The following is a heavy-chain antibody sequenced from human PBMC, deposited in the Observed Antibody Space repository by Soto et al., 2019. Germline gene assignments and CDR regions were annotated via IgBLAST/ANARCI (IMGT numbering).Heavy chain of an antibody. V-gene: IGHV4-4*02. CDR3: ARVNYYGSGSYSFDY. CDR1: GGSISSSNW. CDR2: IYHSGST. J-gene: IGHJ4*02. Sequence: SETLSLTCAVSGGSISSSNWWSWVRQPPGKGLEWIGEIYHSGSTNYNPSLKSRVAISVDKSKNQFSLKLSSVTAADTAVYYCARVNYYGSGSYSFDYWGQGTLVTVSS. D-gene: IGHD3-10*01.